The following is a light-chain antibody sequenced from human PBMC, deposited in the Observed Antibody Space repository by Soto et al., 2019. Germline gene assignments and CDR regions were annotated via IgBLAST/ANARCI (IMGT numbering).Light chain of an antibody. CDR1: QNINNY. V-gene: IGKV1-33*01. CDR3: QQYENLPT. J-gene: IGKJ5*01. CDR2: AAS. Sequence: DIQMTQSPSSLSASVGDRVTITCQASQNINNYLNWYQQKPRRAPKLLIYAASNLEAGVPSRFRGSGSGTDFTFTISRLQPEDIATYYCQQYENLPTFDQGTRLEIK.